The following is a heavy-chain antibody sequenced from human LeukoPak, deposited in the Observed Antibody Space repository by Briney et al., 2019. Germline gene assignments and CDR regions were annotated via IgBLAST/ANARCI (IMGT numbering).Heavy chain of an antibody. Sequence: GASVNVSCKASGYTFTSYDINWVRQAPGQGLEWMGWMNPNSGNTGYAQKFQGRVTMTRNTSISTAYMELSSLRSEDTAVYYCARVPSSGSYYRKKANWFDPRGQGTLVTVSS. V-gene: IGHV1-8*01. D-gene: IGHD1-26*01. CDR1: GYTFTSYD. CDR3: ARVPSSGSYYRKKANWFDP. CDR2: MNPNSGNT. J-gene: IGHJ5*02.